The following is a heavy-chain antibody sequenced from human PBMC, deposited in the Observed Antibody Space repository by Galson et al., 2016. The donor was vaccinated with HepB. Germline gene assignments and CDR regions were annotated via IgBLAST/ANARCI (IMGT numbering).Heavy chain of an antibody. Sequence: SLRLSCAASGPGFTDAWMSWVRQAPGKGLEWIGRIRSNSHGGTTEYAAPMKGRFSISRHDSKNTLYLQMNSLKTEETAVYSCTTGIGPAGANYWRQGTLVIGSS. CDR3: TTGIGPAGANY. J-gene: IGHJ4*02. V-gene: IGHV3-15*01. CDR2: IRSNSHGGTT. CDR1: GPGFTDAW. D-gene: IGHD6-13*01.